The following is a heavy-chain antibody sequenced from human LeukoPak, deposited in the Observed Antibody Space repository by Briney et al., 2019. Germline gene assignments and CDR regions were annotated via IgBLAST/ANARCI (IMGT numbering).Heavy chain of an antibody. Sequence: GGSLRLSCAASGFTFSDYYMSWIRQAPGKGLEWVSYISSSSSYTNYADSVKGRFTISRGNAKNSLYLQMNSLRAEDTAVYYCARDGDGYNHYFDYWGQGTLVTVSS. CDR3: ARDGDGYNHYFDY. V-gene: IGHV3-11*05. J-gene: IGHJ4*02. CDR1: GFTFSDYY. CDR2: ISSSSSYT. D-gene: IGHD5-24*01.